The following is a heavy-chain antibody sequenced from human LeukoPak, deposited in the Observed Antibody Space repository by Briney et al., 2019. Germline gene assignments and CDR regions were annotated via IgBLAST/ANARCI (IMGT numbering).Heavy chain of an antibody. Sequence: GRSLRLSCAASGFTFSSYSMNWVRQAPGKGLEWVSSISSSSSYIYYADSVKGRFTISRDNAKNSLYLQMNSLRAEDTAVYYCARDKGYGLGIVPAAHDAFDIWGQGTMVTVSS. J-gene: IGHJ3*02. CDR3: ARDKGYGLGIVPAAHDAFDI. D-gene: IGHD2-2*01. CDR1: GFTFSSYS. CDR2: ISSSSSYI. V-gene: IGHV3-21*01.